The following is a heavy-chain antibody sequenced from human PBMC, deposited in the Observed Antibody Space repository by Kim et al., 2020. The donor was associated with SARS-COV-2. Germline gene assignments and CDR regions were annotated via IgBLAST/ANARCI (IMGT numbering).Heavy chain of an antibody. CDR1: GGSISSSSYY. V-gene: IGHV4-39*07. CDR2: IYYSGST. CDR3: ASEVGYYEFSVSGAFDI. Sequence: SETLSLTCTVSGGSISSSSYYWGWIRQPPGKGLEWIGSIYYSGSTYYNPSLKSRVTISVDTSKNQFSLKLSSVTAADTAVYYCASEVGYYEFSVSGAFDIWGQGTMVTVSS. J-gene: IGHJ3*02. D-gene: IGHD3-22*01.